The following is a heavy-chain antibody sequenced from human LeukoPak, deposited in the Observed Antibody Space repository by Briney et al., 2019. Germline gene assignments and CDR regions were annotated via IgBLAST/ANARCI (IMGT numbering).Heavy chain of an antibody. V-gene: IGHV4-39*02. CDR3: AREGWKMTTVTTSWYFDL. CDR2: IYYSGST. D-gene: IGHD4-17*01. Sequence: SETLSLTCTVSGGSISSTSYYWGWIRQPPGKGLEWIGSIYYSGSTYFNPSLKSRVTISVDTSKNQFSLKVSSVTAADTAVYYCAREGWKMTTVTTSWYFDLWGRGTLVTVSS. CDR1: GGSISSTSYY. J-gene: IGHJ2*01.